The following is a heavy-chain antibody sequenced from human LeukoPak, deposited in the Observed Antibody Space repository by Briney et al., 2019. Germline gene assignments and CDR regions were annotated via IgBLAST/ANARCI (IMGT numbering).Heavy chain of an antibody. D-gene: IGHD1-26*01. CDR3: ARDNGGSYQGAFDI. V-gene: IGHV3-30-3*01. J-gene: IGHJ3*02. CDR1: GFTFSSYA. CDR2: ISYDGSNK. Sequence: PGRSLRLSCAASGFTFSSYAMHWVRQAPGKGLEWVAVISYDGSNKYYADSVKGRFTISRDNSKSTLYLQMNSLRAEDTAVYYCARDNGGSYQGAFDIWGQGTMVTVSS.